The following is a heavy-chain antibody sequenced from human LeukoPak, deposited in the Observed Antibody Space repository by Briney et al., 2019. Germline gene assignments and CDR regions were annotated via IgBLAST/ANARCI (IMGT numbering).Heavy chain of an antibody. D-gene: IGHD6-19*01. Sequence: ASVKVSCKASGYTFTSYGISWVRQAPGQGLEWMGWISAYNGNTNYAQKLQGRVTMTRDTSISTAYMELSRLRSDDTAVYYCARGIAVAGTGQYYYYYYYMDVWGKGTTVTISS. V-gene: IGHV1-18*01. J-gene: IGHJ6*03. CDR3: ARGIAVAGTGQYYYYYYYMDV. CDR2: ISAYNGNT. CDR1: GYTFTSYG.